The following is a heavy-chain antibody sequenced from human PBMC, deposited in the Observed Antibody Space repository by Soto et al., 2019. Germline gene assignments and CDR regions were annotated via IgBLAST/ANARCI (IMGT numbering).Heavy chain of an antibody. D-gene: IGHD1-1*01. Sequence: GGSLRLSCEVSGFTFSSYAFHWIRQAPGKGLAWVSGISGDEGSIAYADSVKGRFTISRDNAKNTLYLQMNSLRAEDTAVYHCARAYTSSRSFDYWGQGTLVTVSS. J-gene: IGHJ4*02. CDR3: ARAYTSSRSFDY. V-gene: IGHV3-74*03. CDR1: GFTFSSYA. CDR2: ISGDEGSI.